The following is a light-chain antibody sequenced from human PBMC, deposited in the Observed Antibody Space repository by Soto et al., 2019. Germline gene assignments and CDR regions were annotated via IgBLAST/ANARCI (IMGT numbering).Light chain of an antibody. J-gene: IGKJ1*01. V-gene: IGKV3-15*01. CDR2: DAS. CDR1: QSLRSS. CDR3: QQYNNWPWT. Sequence: ETMMTQSPDTLSVSLGERATLSCRASQSLRSSLAWYQQKPGQAPRLLIYDASTRATGIPDRFSGSGSGTDFTLTISRLEPEDFAVYYCQQYNNWPWTFGQGTKVDIK.